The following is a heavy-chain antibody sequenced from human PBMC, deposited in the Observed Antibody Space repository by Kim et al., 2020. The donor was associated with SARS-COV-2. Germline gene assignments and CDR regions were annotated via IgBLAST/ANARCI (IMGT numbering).Heavy chain of an antibody. V-gene: IGHV3-21*01. Sequence: SYADSVKGRFPISRENAKNSLYLQMNSLRAEDTAVYYCARDLGGYFDYWGQGTLVTVSS. CDR3: ARDLGGYFDY. J-gene: IGHJ4*02. D-gene: IGHD3-16*01.